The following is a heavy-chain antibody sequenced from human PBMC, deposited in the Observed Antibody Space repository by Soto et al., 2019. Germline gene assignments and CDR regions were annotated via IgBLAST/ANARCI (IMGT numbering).Heavy chain of an antibody. D-gene: IGHD3-3*01. CDR2: ISSSGGAT. CDR3: AKNGDFWSWGMDV. Sequence: GGSLRLSCAASGFTFSTYAMTWVRQAPGKGLEWVSIISSSGGATYYVDSVKGRLTISRDNSRNTLNLQMNSLRAEDTAVYYCAKNGDFWSWGMDVWGQGTTVTVS. CDR1: GFTFSTYA. J-gene: IGHJ6*02. V-gene: IGHV3-23*01.